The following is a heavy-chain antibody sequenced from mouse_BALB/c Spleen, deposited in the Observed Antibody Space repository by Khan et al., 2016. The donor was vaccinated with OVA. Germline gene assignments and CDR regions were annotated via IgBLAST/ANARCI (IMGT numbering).Heavy chain of an antibody. V-gene: IGHV5-6-5*01. D-gene: IGHD2-14*01. CDR3: AREAYRYDEYYFDY. J-gene: IGHJ2*01. CDR2: ISSGGST. Sequence: VELVESGGDSVKPGGSLKLSCAVSGFTLRSYVMSWIRQTPEKRLEWVASISSGGSTYYTDSVKGRFTISRDNARNVVYLQMSSLRSEDMAMYYCAREAYRYDEYYFDYWGQGTTLTVSS. CDR1: GFTLRSYV.